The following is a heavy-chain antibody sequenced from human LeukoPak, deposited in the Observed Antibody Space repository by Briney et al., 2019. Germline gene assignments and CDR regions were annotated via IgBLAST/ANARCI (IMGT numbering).Heavy chain of an antibody. D-gene: IGHD6-19*01. CDR3: ARDAAGWSRDY. CDR2: ISYDGSNK. Sequence: PGRSLRLTCAASGFTFSSYAMHWVRQAPGKGLEWVAFISYDGSNKYYADSVKGRLTISRDNSKNTLYLQMNSLRAEDTAVYYCARDAAGWSRDYWGQGTLVTVSS. J-gene: IGHJ4*02. V-gene: IGHV3-30-3*01. CDR1: GFTFSSYA.